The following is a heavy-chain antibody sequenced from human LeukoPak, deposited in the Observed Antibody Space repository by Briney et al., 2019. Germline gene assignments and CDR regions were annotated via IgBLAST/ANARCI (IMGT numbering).Heavy chain of an antibody. CDR2: ISYDGSNK. Sequence: GGSLRLSCAASGFTFSSYAMHWVRQAPGKGLEWVAVISYDGSNKYYADSVKGRFTISRDNSKNTLYLQMNSLRAEDTAVYYCARDSYHYHDFWSGYWEYYFDYWGQGTLVTVSS. CDR3: ARDSYHYHDFWSGYWEYYFDY. J-gene: IGHJ4*02. D-gene: IGHD3-3*01. CDR1: GFTFSSYA. V-gene: IGHV3-30-3*01.